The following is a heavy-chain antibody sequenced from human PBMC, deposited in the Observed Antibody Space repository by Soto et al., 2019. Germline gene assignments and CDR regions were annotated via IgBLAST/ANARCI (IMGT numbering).Heavy chain of an antibody. V-gene: IGHV1-58*02. CDR3: AAGSGSYGLYYYYCYGMDV. J-gene: IGHJ6*02. CDR2: IVVGSGNT. Sequence: SVKVSCKASGYTFTDFGIAWVRQARGQRLEWIGWIVVGSGNTNYAQKFQERVTITRDMSTSTAYMELSSLRSEDTAVYYCAAGSGSYGLYYYYCYGMDVWGQGTTVTVSS. CDR1: GYTFTDFG. D-gene: IGHD3-10*01.